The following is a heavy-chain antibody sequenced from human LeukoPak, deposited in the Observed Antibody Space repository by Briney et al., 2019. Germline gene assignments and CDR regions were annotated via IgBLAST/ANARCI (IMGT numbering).Heavy chain of an antibody. D-gene: IGHD6-19*01. Sequence: WASVKVSCKASGYTFTGYYMHWVRQAPGQGLEWMGWINPNSGGTNYAQKLQGWVTMTGDTSTSTAYMELSRLRSDDTAVYYCAREGSSGWSSGHYYGMDVWGKGTTVTVSS. J-gene: IGHJ6*04. CDR3: AREGSSGWSSGHYYGMDV. CDR2: INPNSGGT. CDR1: GYTFTGYY. V-gene: IGHV1-2*04.